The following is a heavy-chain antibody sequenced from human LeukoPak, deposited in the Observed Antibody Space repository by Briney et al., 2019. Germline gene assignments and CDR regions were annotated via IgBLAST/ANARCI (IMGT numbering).Heavy chain of an antibody. Sequence: SETLSLTCTVSGASISSYYWSWIRQPAGKGLEWIAYMYYSGSTYYNPSLKSRVTMSADTSKNQLSLKLSSVTAADTAVYYCARPYYYDSRIDPWGQGILVTVSS. CDR2: MYYSGST. J-gene: IGHJ5*02. D-gene: IGHD3-22*01. CDR3: ARPYYYDSRIDP. V-gene: IGHV4-59*06. CDR1: GASISSYY.